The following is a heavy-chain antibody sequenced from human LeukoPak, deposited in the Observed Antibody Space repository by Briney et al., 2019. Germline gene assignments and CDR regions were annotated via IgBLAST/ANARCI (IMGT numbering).Heavy chain of an antibody. V-gene: IGHV3-7*01. CDR3: ARVRWFGELLYFDY. CDR2: IKQDGSEK. Sequence: GGSLRLSCAASGFTFSSYWMSWARQAPGKGLEWVANIKQDGSEKYYVDSVKGRFTISRDNAKNSLYLQMNSLRAEDTAVYYCARVRWFGELLYFDYWGQGTLVTVSS. D-gene: IGHD3-10*01. J-gene: IGHJ4*02. CDR1: GFTFSSYW.